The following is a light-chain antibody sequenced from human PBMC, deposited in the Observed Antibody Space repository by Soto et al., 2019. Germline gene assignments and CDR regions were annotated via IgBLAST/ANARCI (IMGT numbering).Light chain of an antibody. CDR3: SSYAGSNTRVV. CDR1: SSDVGGYNY. CDR2: EVS. V-gene: IGLV2-8*01. J-gene: IGLJ2*01. Sequence: QSVLTQPPSASGSPGQSVTISCAGTSSDVGGYNYVSWYQQRPGKPPKLMIYEVSQRPSGVPDRFSGSKSGNTASLTVSGLQAEDEADYYCSSYAGSNTRVVFGGGTKLTVL.